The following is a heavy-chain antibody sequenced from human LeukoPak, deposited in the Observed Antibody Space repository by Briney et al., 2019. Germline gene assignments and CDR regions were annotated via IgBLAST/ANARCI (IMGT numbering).Heavy chain of an antibody. CDR2: VNHSGRA. D-gene: IGHD3-16*01. Sequence: SETLSLTCAVYGGSFSDHYWSWIRQPPGKGLEWIGEVNHSGRANYNPSLKSLVTISVDTSKNQFSLKSPSVTAADTAIYYCARKTVTEGVDYWGQGTLVNVSS. V-gene: IGHV4-34*01. CDR3: ARKTVTEGVDY. CDR1: GGSFSDHY. J-gene: IGHJ4*02.